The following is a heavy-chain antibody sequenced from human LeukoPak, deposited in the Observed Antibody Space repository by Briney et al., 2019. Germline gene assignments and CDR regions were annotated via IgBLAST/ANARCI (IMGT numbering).Heavy chain of an antibody. CDR3: ARVPYYYNSSGYYYVDY. V-gene: IGHV4-38-2*01. CDR2: IYHSGST. D-gene: IGHD3-22*01. Sequence: SETLSLTCAVSGYSISSGYYWGWIRQPPGKGLEGIGSIYHSGSTYYNRSHKSRVTISVDTSKNQFSLKLSSVTAAYTAVYYCARVPYYYNSSGYYYVDYWGQGTLVTVSS. CDR1: GYSISSGYY. J-gene: IGHJ4*02.